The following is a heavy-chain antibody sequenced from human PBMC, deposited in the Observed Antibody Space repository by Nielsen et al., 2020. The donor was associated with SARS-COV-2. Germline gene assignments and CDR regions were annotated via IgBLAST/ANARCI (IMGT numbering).Heavy chain of an antibody. CDR3: AKDMHSSGWYYFDY. CDR2: ISSSGSTI. D-gene: IGHD6-19*01. V-gene: IGHV3-11*01. Sequence: GESLKISCAASGFTFSDYYMSWIRQAPGKGLEWVSYISSSGSTIYYADSVKGRFTISRDNAKNSLYLQMNSLRAEDTALYYCAKDMHSSGWYYFDYWGQGTLVTVSS. J-gene: IGHJ4*02. CDR1: GFTFSDYY.